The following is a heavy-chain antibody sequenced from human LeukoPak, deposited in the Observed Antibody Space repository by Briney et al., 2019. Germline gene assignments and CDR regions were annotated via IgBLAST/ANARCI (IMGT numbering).Heavy chain of an antibody. CDR2: INPSGGST. CDR1: GYTFTSYY. V-gene: IGHV1-46*01. D-gene: IGHD6-19*01. Sequence: GASVKVSCKASGYTFTSYYMHWVRQAPGQGLEWMGIINPSGGSTSYAQKFQGRVTMTRDMSTSTVYMELSSLRSEDTAVHYCARGHSSGWYFDYWGQGTLVTVSS. CDR3: ARGHSSGWYFDY. J-gene: IGHJ4*02.